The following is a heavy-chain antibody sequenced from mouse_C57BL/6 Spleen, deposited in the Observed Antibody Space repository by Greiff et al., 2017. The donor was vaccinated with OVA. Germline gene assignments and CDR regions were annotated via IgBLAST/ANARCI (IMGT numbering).Heavy chain of an antibody. CDR2: IDPSDSYT. V-gene: IGHV1-59*01. J-gene: IGHJ2*01. CDR3: ARLRSAYLPL. Sequence: VQLQQPGAELVRPGTSVKLSCTASGYTFNSYWMHWVKQRPGQGLEWIGVIDPSDSYTNYNQKFKGKATLTVDTSSSTAYMQLSSLTSEDSAVYYRARLRSAYLPLWGQGTPLTVSS. D-gene: IGHD5-5*01. CDR1: GYTFNSYW.